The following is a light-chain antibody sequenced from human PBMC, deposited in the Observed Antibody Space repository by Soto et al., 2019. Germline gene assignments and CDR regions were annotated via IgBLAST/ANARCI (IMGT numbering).Light chain of an antibody. CDR1: HDIRKY. V-gene: IGKV1-33*01. CDR2: DAS. J-gene: IGKJ5*01. Sequence: DIQMTQSPSSLSASVGARVTITCQASHDIRKYLNWYQQKPGKAPKLMIYDASNMETGVPSRFTGSGSGTDCTFTISSLQPEDIATYYCQQYEIFPITLGQGTRLEIK. CDR3: QQYEIFPIT.